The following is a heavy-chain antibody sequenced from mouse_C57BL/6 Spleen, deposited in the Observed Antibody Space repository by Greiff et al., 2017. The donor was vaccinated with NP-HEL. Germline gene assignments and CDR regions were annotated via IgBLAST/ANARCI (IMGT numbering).Heavy chain of an antibody. V-gene: IGHV1-66*01. D-gene: IGHD2-14*01. J-gene: IGHJ2*01. CDR2: IYPGSGNT. Sequence: QVQLQQSGPELVKPGASVKISCKASGYSFTSYYIHWVKQRPGQGLEWIGWIYPGSGNTKYNEKFKGKATLTADTASSTAYIQLSSLTSEDSAVYYCARERGTVFDYWGQGTTLTVSS. CDR3: ARERGTVFDY. CDR1: GYSFTSYY.